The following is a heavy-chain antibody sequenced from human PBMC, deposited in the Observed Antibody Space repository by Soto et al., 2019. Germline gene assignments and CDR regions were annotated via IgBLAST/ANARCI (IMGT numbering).Heavy chain of an antibody. D-gene: IGHD3-16*02. CDR1: GGTFSSYA. V-gene: IGHV1-69*13. CDR2: IIPIFGTA. CDR3: AIVTTGHDYVWGSYRPQFDY. J-gene: IGHJ4*02. Sequence: SVKVSCKASGGTFSSYAISWVRQAPGQGLEWMGGIIPIFGTANYAQKFQGRVTITADESTSTAYMELSSLRSEDTAVYYCAIVTTGHDYVWGSYRPQFDYWGQGTMITFSS.